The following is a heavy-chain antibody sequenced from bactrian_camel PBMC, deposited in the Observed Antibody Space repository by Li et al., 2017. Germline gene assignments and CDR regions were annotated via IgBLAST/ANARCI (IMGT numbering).Heavy chain of an antibody. CDR2: IHGDSGDT. CDR3: AKRGVGFFSDFDY. CDR1: GFSFTSYY. D-gene: IGHD5*01. J-gene: IGHJ6*01. Sequence: QVQLVESGGGLVQPGESLRLSCAASGFSFTSYYPAWVRQAPGKGLEWLSDIHGDSGDTFYTDSVKGRFTISRDSTKNMLYLQMNSLKSEDTALYYCAKRGVGFFSDFDYWGQGTQVTVS. V-gene: IGHV3S6*01.